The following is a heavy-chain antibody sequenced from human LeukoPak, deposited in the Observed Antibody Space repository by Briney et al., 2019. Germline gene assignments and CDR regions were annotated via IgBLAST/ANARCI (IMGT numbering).Heavy chain of an antibody. J-gene: IGHJ1*01. D-gene: IGHD6-13*01. CDR2: IKQDGSEK. CDR1: GFTMSSYW. CDR3: AKDRYSSSWYPEYFQH. Sequence: GGPLRLSCAASGFTMSSYWMSWVRQAPGKGLEWVANIKQDGSEKHYVDSVKGRFTISRDNAKNSLYLQMNSLRAEDTAVYYCAKDRYSSSWYPEYFQHWGQGTLVTVSS. V-gene: IGHV3-7*03.